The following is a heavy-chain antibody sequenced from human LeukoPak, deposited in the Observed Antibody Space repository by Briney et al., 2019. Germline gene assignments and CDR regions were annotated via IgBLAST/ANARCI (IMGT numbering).Heavy chain of an antibody. V-gene: IGHV3-7*01. CDR1: GFTFSRYW. Sequence: GGSLRLSCAATGFTFSRYWMSWVRQAPGKGLEWVANIKQDGSEKYYVDSVKGRFTISRDNAKNSLYLQMNSLRTEDTAVYYCARGWQLWCGYFDYWGQGTLVTVSS. D-gene: IGHD5-18*01. J-gene: IGHJ4*02. CDR2: IKQDGSEK. CDR3: ARGWQLWCGYFDY.